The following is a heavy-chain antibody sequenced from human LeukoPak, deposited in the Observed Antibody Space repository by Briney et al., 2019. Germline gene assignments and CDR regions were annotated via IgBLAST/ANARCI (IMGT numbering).Heavy chain of an antibody. CDR1: GFTFSDYY. CDR3: ARGAIFGVVYGLPYYMDV. Sequence: GGSLRLSCAASGFTFSDYYMSWIRQAPGKGLEWVSYISSSFTTIYYADSVKGRFTVSRDNAKNSLFLQMNSLRAEDTAVYYYARGAIFGVVYGLPYYMDVWGKGTTVTVSS. D-gene: IGHD3-3*01. CDR2: ISSSFTTI. J-gene: IGHJ6*03. V-gene: IGHV3-11*01.